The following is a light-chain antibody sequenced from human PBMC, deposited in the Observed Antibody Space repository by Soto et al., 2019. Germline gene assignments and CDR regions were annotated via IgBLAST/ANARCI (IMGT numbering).Light chain of an antibody. V-gene: IGKV3-11*01. J-gene: IGKJ1*01. CDR2: GTS. CDR1: QSVGSSY. CDR3: QQRSNWPRT. Sequence: EIVLTQSPGTLSLSPGERATLSCRASQSVGSSYLAWLQQKPGQAPRLLIYGTSNRATGIPARFSGSGSGTDFTLTISSLEPEDFAVYYCQQRSNWPRTFGQGTKVEIK.